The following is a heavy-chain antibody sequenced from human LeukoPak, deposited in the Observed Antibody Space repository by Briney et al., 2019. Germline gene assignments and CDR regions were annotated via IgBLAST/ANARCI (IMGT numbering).Heavy chain of an antibody. J-gene: IGHJ6*03. V-gene: IGHV3-30*02. CDR3: AKDSFDPTVTDYYYYYMDV. D-gene: IGHD4-11*01. CDR2: IRYDGSNK. Sequence: PGGSLRLSCAASGFTFSSYGMHWVRQAPGKGLEWVAFIRYDGSNKYYADSVKGRFTISRDNSKNTLYLQMNSLRAEDTAVYYCAKDSFDPTVTDYYYYYMDVWGKGTTVTVSS. CDR1: GFTFSSYG.